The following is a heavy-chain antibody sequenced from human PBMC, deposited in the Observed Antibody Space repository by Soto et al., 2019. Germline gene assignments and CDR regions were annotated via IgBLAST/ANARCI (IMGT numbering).Heavy chain of an antibody. CDR1: GFTFSYYA. D-gene: IGHD3-22*01. V-gene: IGHV3-30-3*01. J-gene: IGHJ2*01. CDR2: ISYDGSNK. CDR3: ARPYADSSASSTRYFDL. Sequence: QVQLVESGGGVVQPGRSLRLSCAASGFTFSYYAMHWVRQAPGKGLEWVAVISYDGSNKYYADSVKGRFSISRDNSKNTLFLQMNSLRAEDTAVFYCARPYADSSASSTRYFDLWGRGTLVTVSS.